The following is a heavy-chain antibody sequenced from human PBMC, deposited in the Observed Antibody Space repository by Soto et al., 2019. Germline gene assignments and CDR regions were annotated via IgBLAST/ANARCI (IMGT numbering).Heavy chain of an antibody. J-gene: IGHJ5*02. D-gene: IGHD2-15*01. Sequence: GESLKISCKGSGYSFTSYWIGWVRQMPGKGLEWMGIIYPGDSDTRYSPSFQGQVTISADKSISTAYLQWSSLKASDTAMYYCARGYCSGGSCYEGFDPWGQGTLVTVSS. V-gene: IGHV5-51*01. CDR1: GYSFTSYW. CDR3: ARGYCSGGSCYEGFDP. CDR2: IYPGDSDT.